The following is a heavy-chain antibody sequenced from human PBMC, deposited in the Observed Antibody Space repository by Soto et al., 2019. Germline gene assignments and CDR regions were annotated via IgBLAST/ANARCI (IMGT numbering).Heavy chain of an antibody. J-gene: IGHJ3*01. V-gene: IGHV4-39*07. CDR2: IYFSGST. CDR3: ARVWGGAFDF. Sequence: SETLSLTCTVSGGSISSSSYYWGWIRQPPGKGLEWIGSIYFSGSTNYNPSLTSRVTISVDTSKNQFSLKLSSVTAADTAVYYCARVWGGAFDFWGQGTMVTVSS. CDR1: GGSISSSSYY. D-gene: IGHD3-10*01.